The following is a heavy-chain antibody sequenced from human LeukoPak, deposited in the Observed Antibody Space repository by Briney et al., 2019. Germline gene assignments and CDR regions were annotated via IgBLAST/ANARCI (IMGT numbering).Heavy chain of an antibody. CDR2: ISSRSSNI. CDR3: ARDTEDYDFLTGYYTRPLDY. D-gene: IGHD3-9*01. V-gene: IGHV3-21*01. Sequence: SGGSLRLSCAASGFTFTSYSMNWVRQAPGKGLEWVSSISSRSSNIYYVDSVKGRFTISRDNAKNSLCLQMNSLRAEDTAVYYCARDTEDYDFLTGYYTRPLDYWGQRTLVTVSS. CDR1: GFTFTSYS. J-gene: IGHJ4*02.